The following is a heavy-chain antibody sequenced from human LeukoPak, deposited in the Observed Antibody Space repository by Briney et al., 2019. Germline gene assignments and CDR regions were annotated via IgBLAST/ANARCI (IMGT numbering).Heavy chain of an antibody. CDR3: ARGGYTTEAHWVDS. CDR1: GYTFTSYG. CDR2: SSACNGNT. V-gene: IGHV1-18*01. J-gene: IGHJ5*01. D-gene: IGHD5-12*01. Sequence: ASVKVSCKASGYTFTSYGISWVRQAPGQRLEWMGWSSACNGNTNYAQKRQRTVTMTTETSTSTAYMELRSLRSDDTAVYYCARGGYTTEAHWVDSWGQGHLVHVSS.